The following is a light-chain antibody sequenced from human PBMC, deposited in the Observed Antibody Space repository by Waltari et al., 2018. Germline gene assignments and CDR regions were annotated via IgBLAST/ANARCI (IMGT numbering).Light chain of an antibody. CDR1: QSVSTN. V-gene: IGKV3-15*01. J-gene: IGKJ1*01. Sequence: EIVMTQSPATLSVSPGGSVTLSCRASQSVSTNLDRFQQKPGQAPRPLIYVASTRATCIPARFSGGVSGTEFTLTIISLQSEDFSVYYFHQYNYLPLTFGQWTKLEIK. CDR2: VAS. CDR3: HQYNYLPLT.